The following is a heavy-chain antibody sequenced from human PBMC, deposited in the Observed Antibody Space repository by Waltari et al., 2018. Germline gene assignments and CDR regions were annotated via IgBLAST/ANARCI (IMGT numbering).Heavy chain of an antibody. Sequence: EVQLVESGGGLVKPGGSLRLSCAASGFTFSSYSMNWVRQAPGKGLEWVSSISSSSSYRYYADSVKGRFTIARDNAKNSLYLQMNSLRAEDTAVYYCARASSGSYRFDYWGQGTLVTVSS. V-gene: IGHV3-21*01. CDR3: ARASSGSYRFDY. D-gene: IGHD1-26*01. CDR2: ISSSSSYR. J-gene: IGHJ4*02. CDR1: GFTFSSYS.